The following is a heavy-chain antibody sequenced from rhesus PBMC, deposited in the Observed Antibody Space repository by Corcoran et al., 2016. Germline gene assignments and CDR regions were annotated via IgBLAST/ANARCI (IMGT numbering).Heavy chain of an antibody. D-gene: IGHD4-29*01. CDR2: IYGSSTST. V-gene: IGHV4S10*01. J-gene: IGHJ6*01. CDR1: GGSISDSYR. Sequence: QVQLQESGPGVVKPSETLSLTCAVSGGSISDSYRWSWIRQPPGKGLEWIGYIYGSSTSTNYNPSLKSRVTISKDTSKNQFSLKLSSVTAADTAVYYCARGTVAYYGLDSWGQGVVVTVSS. CDR3: ARGTVAYYGLDS.